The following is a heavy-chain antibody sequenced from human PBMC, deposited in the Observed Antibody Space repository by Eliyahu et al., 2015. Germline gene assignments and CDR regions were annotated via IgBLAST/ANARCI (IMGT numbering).Heavy chain of an antibody. CDR2: ITSSSSYI. V-gene: IGHV3-21*01. J-gene: IGHJ4*02. CDR3: ARDTYYYDTSGYYVYYFDY. Sequence: EVQLVESGGGLVKPGGSLRLSCXASGFTXXSYXVNWVRQAPGKGVEWVSSITSSSSYIYYADSVKGRFTISRDNAKNSLYLQMHSLRAEDTAVYYCARDTYYYDTSGYYVYYFDYWGQGTLVTVSS. CDR1: GFTXXSYX. D-gene: IGHD3-22*01.